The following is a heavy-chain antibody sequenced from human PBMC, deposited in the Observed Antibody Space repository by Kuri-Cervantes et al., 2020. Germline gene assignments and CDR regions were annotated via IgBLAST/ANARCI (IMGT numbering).Heavy chain of an antibody. Sequence: ASVKVSCKASGYTFTSYGISWVRQAPGQGLEWMGWISAYNGNTNYAQKLQGRVTMTTDTSTSTAYMELRSLRSDDTAVYYCARHSTTYYYDSSGIGSLIENYCFDYWGQGTLVTVSS. CDR1: GYTFTSYG. J-gene: IGHJ4*02. CDR3: ARHSTTYYYDSSGIGSLIENYCFDY. CDR2: ISAYNGNT. D-gene: IGHD3-22*01. V-gene: IGHV1-18*01.